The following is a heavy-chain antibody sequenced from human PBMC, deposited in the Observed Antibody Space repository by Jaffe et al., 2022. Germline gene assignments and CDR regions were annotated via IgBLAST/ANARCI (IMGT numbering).Heavy chain of an antibody. D-gene: IGHD6-19*01. CDR1: GFTFDDYA. J-gene: IGHJ3*02. Sequence: EVQLVESGGGLVQPGRSLRLSCAASGFTFDDYAMHWVRQAPGKGLEWVSGISWNSGSIGYADSVKGRFTISRDNAKNSLYLQMNSLRAEDTALYYCAKDPSSGWDDAFDIWGQGTMVTVSS. CDR3: AKDPSSGWDDAFDI. CDR2: ISWNSGSI. V-gene: IGHV3-9*01.